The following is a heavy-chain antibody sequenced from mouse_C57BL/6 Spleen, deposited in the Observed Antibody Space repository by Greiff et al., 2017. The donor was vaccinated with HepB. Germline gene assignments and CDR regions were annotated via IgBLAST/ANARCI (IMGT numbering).Heavy chain of an antibody. Sequence: VQLQQPGAELVKPGASVKLSCKASGYTFTSYWMQWVKQRPGQGLEWIGEIDPSDSYTNYNQKFKGKATLTVDTSSSTAYMQLSSLTSEDSAVYYCARSYDYEAYWGQGTLVTVSA. CDR3: ARSYDYEAY. CDR1: GYTFTSYW. J-gene: IGHJ3*01. CDR2: IDPSDSYT. D-gene: IGHD2-4*01. V-gene: IGHV1-50*01.